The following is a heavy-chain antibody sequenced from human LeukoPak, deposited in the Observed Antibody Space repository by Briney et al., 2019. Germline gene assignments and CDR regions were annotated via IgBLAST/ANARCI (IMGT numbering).Heavy chain of an antibody. CDR3: AKHPSSGYYSAFDY. Sequence: GGSLRLSCAASGFTFSSCAMSWVRQAPGKGLEWVSAISGSGGSTYYADSVKGRFTISRDNSKNTLYLQMNSLRAEDTAVYHCAKHPSSGYYSAFDYWGQGTLVTVSS. CDR1: GFTFSSCA. D-gene: IGHD3-22*01. CDR2: ISGSGGST. J-gene: IGHJ4*02. V-gene: IGHV3-23*01.